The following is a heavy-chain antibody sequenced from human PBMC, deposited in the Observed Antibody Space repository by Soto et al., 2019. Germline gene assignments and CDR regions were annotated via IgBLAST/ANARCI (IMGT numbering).Heavy chain of an antibody. CDR1: ELNCSGHA. J-gene: IGHJ4*02. Sequence: PGGSIRLSSRAAELNCSGHAVGWLRQKTGTGPEWVAFVDGSGYDTSYADSVKGRFTISRDNSENSLYLHMNNLRAEDTGRYFCAKEIFAAAYAATSAFDLWGQGTLVTVSS. CDR2: VDGSGYDT. CDR3: AKEIFAAAYAATSAFDL. D-gene: IGHD2-8*01. V-gene: IGHV3-23*01.